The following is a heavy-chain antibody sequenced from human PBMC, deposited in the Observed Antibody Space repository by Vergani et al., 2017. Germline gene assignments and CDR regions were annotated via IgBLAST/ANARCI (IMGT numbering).Heavy chain of an antibody. CDR3: ARAGGDIVVVPAAMTGINYYYYYYMDV. D-gene: IGHD2-2*01. CDR2: IYYSGST. CDR1: GGSISSSSYY. V-gene: IGHV4-39*01. J-gene: IGHJ6*03. Sequence: QLQLQESGPGLVKPSETLSLTCTVSGGSISSSSYYWGWIRQPPGKGLEWIGSIYYSGSTYYNPSLKSRVTISVDTSKNQFSLKLSSVTAADTAVYYCARAGGDIVVVPAAMTGINYYYYYYMDVWGKGP.